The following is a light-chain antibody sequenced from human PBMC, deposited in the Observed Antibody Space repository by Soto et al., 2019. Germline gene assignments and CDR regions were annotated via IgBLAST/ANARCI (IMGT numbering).Light chain of an antibody. CDR1: SSNIESNT. Sequence: QSVLTQLLSASGTPGQRVTISCSGSSSNIESNTVSWYQQLPGTAPKLLIHSNDQRPSGVPDRFSGSKSGTSASLAISGLQPEDEAHYYCATWDDNLTRCVLGGGTQLTV. J-gene: IGLJ7*01. CDR3: ATWDDNLTRCV. V-gene: IGLV1-44*01. CDR2: SND.